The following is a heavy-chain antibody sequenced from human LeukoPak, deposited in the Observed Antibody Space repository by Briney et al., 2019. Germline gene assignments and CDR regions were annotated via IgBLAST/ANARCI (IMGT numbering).Heavy chain of an antibody. V-gene: IGHV3-30*02. CDR3: AKDPRRYSYGQNWFDP. CDR1: GFSFDDYA. J-gene: IGHJ5*02. Sequence: GGSLRLSCAASGFSFDDYAMHWVRQAPGKGLEWVAFIRYDGSNKYYADSVKGRFTISRDNSKNTLYLQMNSLRAEDTAVYYCAKDPRRYSYGQNWFDPWGQGTLVTASS. D-gene: IGHD5-18*01. CDR2: IRYDGSNK.